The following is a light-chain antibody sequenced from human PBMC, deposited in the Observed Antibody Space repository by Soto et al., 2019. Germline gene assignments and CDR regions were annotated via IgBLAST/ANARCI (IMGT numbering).Light chain of an antibody. CDR1: QSISSY. CDR3: QQSYSTAWT. CDR2: AAS. J-gene: IGKJ1*01. V-gene: IGKV1-39*01. Sequence: DIQMTPYPSSLSASVGDRVPITCRASQSISSYLNWYQQKPGKAPKLLIYAASSLQSGVPSRFSGSGSGTDFTLTISSLQPEDFATYYCQQSYSTAWTFGQGANV.